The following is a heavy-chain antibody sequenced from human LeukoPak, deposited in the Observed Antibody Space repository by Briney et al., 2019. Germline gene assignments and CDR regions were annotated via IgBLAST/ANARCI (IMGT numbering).Heavy chain of an antibody. D-gene: IGHD1-26*01. V-gene: IGHV3-73*01. Sequence: GGSLRLSCAASGFTFSGSAMHWVRQASGKGLEWVGRIRSKAHSYATAYAASVKGRFTISRDDSKNTAYLQMNSLKTEDTAVYYCTRHHQGAVGATDYWGQGTLVTVSS. CDR1: GFTFSGSA. J-gene: IGHJ4*02. CDR2: IRSKAHSYAT. CDR3: TRHHQGAVGATDY.